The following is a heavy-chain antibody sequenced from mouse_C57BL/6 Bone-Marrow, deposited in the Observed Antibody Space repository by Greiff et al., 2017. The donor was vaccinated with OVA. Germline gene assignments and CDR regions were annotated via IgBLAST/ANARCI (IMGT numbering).Heavy chain of an antibody. V-gene: IGHV1-50*01. D-gene: IGHD1-1*01. J-gene: IGHJ3*01. CDR3: APITTVVPFAY. CDR2: IDPSDSYT. Sequence: QVQLQQPGAELVKPGASVKLSCKASGYTFTSYWMQWVKQRPGQGLEWIGEIDPSDSYTNYNQKFKGKATLTVDTSSSTAYIQLSSLTSEDSAVYYCAPITTVVPFAYWGQGTLVTVSA. CDR1: GYTFTSYW.